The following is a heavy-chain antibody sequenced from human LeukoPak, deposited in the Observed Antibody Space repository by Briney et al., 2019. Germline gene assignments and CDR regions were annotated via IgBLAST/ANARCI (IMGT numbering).Heavy chain of an antibody. Sequence: GGSLRLSCAASEFTFSSYSMNWVRQAPGKGLEWVSYITNSGNSKSYADSVKGRFTISRDNTKNSLYLQMNGLRAEDTAVYYCARDTYYYDSSGYPRPIYFDYWGQGTLVTVSS. CDR3: ARDTYYYDSSGYPRPIYFDY. CDR2: ITNSGNSK. D-gene: IGHD3-22*01. V-gene: IGHV3-48*01. J-gene: IGHJ4*02. CDR1: EFTFSSYS.